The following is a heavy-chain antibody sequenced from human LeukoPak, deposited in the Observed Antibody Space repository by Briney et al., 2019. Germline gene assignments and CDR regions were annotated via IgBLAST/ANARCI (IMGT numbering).Heavy chain of an antibody. D-gene: IGHD3-10*01. CDR2: INHSGST. Sequence: SETLSLTCAVYGGSFSVYYWSWIRQPPGKGLEWIGEINHSGSTNYNPSLKSRVTISVDTSKNQFSLKLSSVTAADTAVYYCARSSGYYYGSGSYYPFGYWGQGTLVTVSS. CDR3: ARSSGYYYGSGSYYPFGY. CDR1: GGSFSVYY. J-gene: IGHJ4*02. V-gene: IGHV4-34*01.